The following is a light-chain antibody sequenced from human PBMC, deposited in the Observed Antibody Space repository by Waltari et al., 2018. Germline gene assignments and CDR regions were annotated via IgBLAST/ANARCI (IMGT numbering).Light chain of an antibody. CDR3: QQANNWS. CDR1: QGLPSW. CDR2: AAS. Sequence: DIQMTQTPSSVSASVGDRVPITCRAPQGLPSWIVWYQQQPGKAPRLLIYAASTLESGVPSRFSGSGSGTDFSLTISSLQTEDVATYYCQQANNWSFGQGTKVEIK. J-gene: IGKJ1*01. V-gene: IGKV1D-12*01.